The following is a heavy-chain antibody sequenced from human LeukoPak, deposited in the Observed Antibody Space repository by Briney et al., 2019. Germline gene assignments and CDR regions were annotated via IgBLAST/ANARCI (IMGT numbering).Heavy chain of an antibody. Sequence: PGGSLRLSCAASGFTFSSYSMNWVRQAPGKGLEWVSYISSSSTIYYADSVKGRFTISRDNAKNSLYLQMNSLRAEDTAVYYCARDSENFDYWGQGTLVTVSS. CDR3: ARDSENFDY. V-gene: IGHV3-48*04. CDR2: ISSSSTI. J-gene: IGHJ4*02. CDR1: GFTFSSYS.